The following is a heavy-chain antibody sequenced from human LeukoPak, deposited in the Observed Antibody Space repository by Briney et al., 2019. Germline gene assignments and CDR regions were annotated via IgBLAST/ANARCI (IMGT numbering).Heavy chain of an antibody. D-gene: IGHD5-18*01. CDR3: ARVNEEDTAMASYFDY. Sequence: GGSLRLSCAASGFTFSDYYMSWIRQAPGKGLEWVSYISSSGCAIYYADSVNGRFTISRDNPKNSLYLQMNSLSAEDTAVYYCARVNEEDTAMASYFDYWGQGTLVTVSS. CDR1: GFTFSDYY. CDR2: ISSSGCAI. V-gene: IGHV3-11*01. J-gene: IGHJ4*02.